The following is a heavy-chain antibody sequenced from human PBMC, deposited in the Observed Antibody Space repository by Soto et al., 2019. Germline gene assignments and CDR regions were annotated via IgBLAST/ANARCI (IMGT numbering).Heavy chain of an antibody. CDR2: VYSSGGT. D-gene: IGHD3-3*01. V-gene: IGHV4-4*07. CDR1: GGSMSSYY. J-gene: IGHJ5*02. Sequence: SETLSLTCTVSGGSMSSYYWTWIRQPAGKGLEWIGRVYSSGGTHYNPSLKSRVTISIATSKNQFSLRLLSVTDADTAVYFCARGQRFSDWFDPWGQGTLVTVSS. CDR3: ARGQRFSDWFDP.